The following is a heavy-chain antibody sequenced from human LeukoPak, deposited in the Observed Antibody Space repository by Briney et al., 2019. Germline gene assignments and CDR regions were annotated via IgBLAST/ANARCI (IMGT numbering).Heavy chain of an antibody. D-gene: IGHD1-14*01. J-gene: IGHJ6*02. CDR1: GFTFSSYA. CDR2: ISFSGDRT. Sequence: GGSLRLSCAASGFTFSSYAMSWVRQAPGKGLEWVSAISFSGDRTYYADSVKGLFTIFRDTSQNTLYLQMNSLRVEDTATYYCAKSGTWEIDYYYYAMDVWGQGTTVTVSS. V-gene: IGHV3-23*01. CDR3: AKSGTWEIDYYYYAMDV.